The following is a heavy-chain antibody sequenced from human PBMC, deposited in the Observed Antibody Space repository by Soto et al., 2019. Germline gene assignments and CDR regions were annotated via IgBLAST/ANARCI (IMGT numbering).Heavy chain of an antibody. CDR2: IKENGSEK. J-gene: IGHJ4*02. D-gene: IGHD2-15*01. Sequence: EVQLVESGGGLVQPGGSLRLSCAASGFTFSSYWMSWVRQAPGKGLEWVASIKENGSEKDYVDSVKGRFTISRDNAKNSLYLQMNSLRADDPAMYYCARSLGYASYWGQGTLVTVSS. V-gene: IGHV3-7*01. CDR3: ARSLGYASY. CDR1: GFTFSSYW.